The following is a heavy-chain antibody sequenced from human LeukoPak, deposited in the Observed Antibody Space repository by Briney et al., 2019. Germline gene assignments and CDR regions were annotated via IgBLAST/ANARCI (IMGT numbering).Heavy chain of an antibody. D-gene: IGHD3-10*01. CDR1: GGSFSGYY. CDR2: INHSGST. V-gene: IGHV4-34*01. Sequence: PSETLSLTCAVYGGSFSGYYWSWIRQPPGKGLEWIGEINHSGSTNYNPSLKSRVTISVDPSKTQFSLKLSSATAADTAVYYCARRVTMVRGVNWFDPWGQGTLVTVSS. J-gene: IGHJ5*02. CDR3: ARRVTMVRGVNWFDP.